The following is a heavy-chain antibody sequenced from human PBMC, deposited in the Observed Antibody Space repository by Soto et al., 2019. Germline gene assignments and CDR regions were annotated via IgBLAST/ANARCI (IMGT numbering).Heavy chain of an antibody. CDR1: GGSISSSSYY. CDR3: ARLLLWFGELLYYFDY. J-gene: IGHJ4*02. Sequence: QLQLQESGPGLVKPSETLSLTCTVSGGSISSSSYYWGWIRQPPGKGLEWIGSIYYSGSTYYNPSLKSRVTISVDTSKNQFSLNLSSVTAADTAVYYCARLLLWFGELLYYFDYWGQGTLVTVSS. V-gene: IGHV4-39*01. CDR2: IYYSGST. D-gene: IGHD3-10*01.